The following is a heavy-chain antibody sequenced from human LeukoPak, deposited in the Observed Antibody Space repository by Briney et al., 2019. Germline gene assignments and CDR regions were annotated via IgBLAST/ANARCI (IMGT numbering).Heavy chain of an antibody. CDR3: AVDCSADDFRSGYSAEYFQH. V-gene: IGHV3-21*01. CDR1: AFTFSCHS. J-gene: IGHJ1*01. D-gene: IGHD3-3*01. Sequence: IPGGSLRLSCVAYAFTFSCHSMNWVRQAPGKGLEWVSSISSSSSYIYYADSVKGRFTISRDNAKNSLYLQMNSLRAADTAVYYCAVDCSADDFRSGYSAEYFQHWGQGTLVTVSS. CDR2: ISSSSSYI.